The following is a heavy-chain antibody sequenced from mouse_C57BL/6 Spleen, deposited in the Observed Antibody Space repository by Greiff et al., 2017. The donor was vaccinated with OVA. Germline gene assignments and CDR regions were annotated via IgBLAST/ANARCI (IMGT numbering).Heavy chain of an antibody. CDR2: IYPRSGNT. CDR3: ARSGSSGYAYFDY. J-gene: IGHJ2*01. CDR1: GYTFTSYG. V-gene: IGHV1-81*01. Sequence: QVQLQQSGAELARPGASVKLSCKASGYTFTSYGISWVKQRTGQGLEWIGEIYPRSGNTYYNEKFKGKATLTADKSSSTAYMELRSLTSEDSVVYFCARSGSSGYAYFDYWGQGTTLTVSS. D-gene: IGHD3-2*02.